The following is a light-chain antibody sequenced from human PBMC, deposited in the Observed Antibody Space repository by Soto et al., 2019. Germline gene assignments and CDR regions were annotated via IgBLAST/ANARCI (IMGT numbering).Light chain of an antibody. CDR2: GAS. Sequence: EIVMTQSPATLSVSPGERATLSCRASQSVSSNLAWYQQKPGQAPRLLIYGASTRATGIPARFSGSGSVTEFTLTISSLQSEDSAVYYCQQYNNWPPWTFGQGTKVEI. J-gene: IGKJ1*01. V-gene: IGKV3-15*01. CDR1: QSVSSN. CDR3: QQYNNWPPWT.